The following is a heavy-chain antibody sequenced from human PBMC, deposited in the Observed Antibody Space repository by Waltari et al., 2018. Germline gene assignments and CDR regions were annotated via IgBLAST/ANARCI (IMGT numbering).Heavy chain of an antibody. Sequence: VKVSCKASGYTFTSYAMHWVRQAPGQRLEWMGWINAGNGNTKYSQKFQGRVTITRDTSASTAYMELSSLRSEDTAVYYCARDLVGYDILTGYYLYWYFDLWGRGTLVTVSS. CDR3: ARDLVGYDILTGYYLYWYFDL. CDR1: GYTFTSYA. V-gene: IGHV1-3*01. CDR2: INAGNGNT. J-gene: IGHJ2*01. D-gene: IGHD3-9*01.